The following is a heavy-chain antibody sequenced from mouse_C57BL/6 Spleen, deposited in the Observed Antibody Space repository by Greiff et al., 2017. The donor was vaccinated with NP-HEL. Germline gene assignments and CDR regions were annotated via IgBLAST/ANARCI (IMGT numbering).Heavy chain of an antibody. J-gene: IGHJ2*01. CDR3: ARDGGLPVDY. V-gene: IGHV5-4*01. D-gene: IGHD2-2*01. CDR1: GFTFSSYA. CDR2: ISDGGSYT. Sequence: EVHLVESGGGLVKPGGSLKLSCAASGFTFSSYAMSWVRQTPEKRLEWVATISDGGSYTYYPDNVKGRFTISRDNAKNNLYLQMSHLKSEDTAMYYCARDGGLPVDYWGQGTTLTVSS.